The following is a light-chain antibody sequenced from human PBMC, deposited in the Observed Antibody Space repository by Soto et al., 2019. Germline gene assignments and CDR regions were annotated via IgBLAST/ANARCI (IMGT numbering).Light chain of an antibody. CDR3: SSYTSSSTYV. J-gene: IGLJ1*01. V-gene: IGLV2-14*03. Sequence: VLTQPASVSGSPGQSITISCTGTSSDVGGYNYVSWYQHHPGKAPKLMIYDVSNRPSGVSNRFSGSKSGNTASLTISGLQAEDEADYYCSSYTSSSTYVFGTGTKVTVL. CDR2: DVS. CDR1: SSDVGGYNY.